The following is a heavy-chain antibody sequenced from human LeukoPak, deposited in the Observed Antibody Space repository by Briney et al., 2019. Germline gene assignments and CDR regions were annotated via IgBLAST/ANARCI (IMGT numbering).Heavy chain of an antibody. CDR2: LNPNSGGT. V-gene: IGHV1-2*02. D-gene: IGHD5-24*01. CDR3: ARGGAIEMATRYYFDY. Sequence: GASVTVSCKASGYTFNDYYIFWVRQAPGQGLEWMGWLNPNSGGTNYPQKFQGRVTMTRDTSISTAYMELSRLTSDDTAVYYCARGGAIEMATRYYFDYWGQGTLVTVSS. J-gene: IGHJ4*02. CDR1: GYTFNDYY.